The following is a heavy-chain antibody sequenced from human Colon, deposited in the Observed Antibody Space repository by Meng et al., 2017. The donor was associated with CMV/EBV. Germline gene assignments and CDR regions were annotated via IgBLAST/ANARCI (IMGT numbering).Heavy chain of an antibody. CDR2: ISWNSGSI. D-gene: IGHD5-12*01. CDR3: AKLATEAFDI. J-gene: IGHJ3*02. V-gene: IGHV3-9*01. Sequence: SLKISCAASGFTFDDYAMHWVRQAPGKGLEWVSGISWNSGSIGYADSVKGRFTISRDNAKNSLYLQMNSLRAEDTAVYYCAKLATEAFDIWGQGTMVTVSS. CDR1: GFTFDDYA.